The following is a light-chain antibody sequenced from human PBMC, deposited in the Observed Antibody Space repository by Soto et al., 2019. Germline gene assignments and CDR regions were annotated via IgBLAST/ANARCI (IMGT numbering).Light chain of an antibody. J-gene: IGKJ3*01. CDR2: AAS. CDR3: QRYNNGPPVT. V-gene: IGKV1-27*01. CDR1: QDINNY. Sequence: DIPMTQSPSSLSASVGDRVTITCRASQDINNYLAWYHQKPGKPPKLLIYAASTLQSGVPSRFSGGGSGTDFTLTINSLQPEDVATYYCQRYNNGPPVTFGPGTKV.